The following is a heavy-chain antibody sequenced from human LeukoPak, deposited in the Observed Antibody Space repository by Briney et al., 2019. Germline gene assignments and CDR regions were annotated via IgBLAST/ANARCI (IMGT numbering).Heavy chain of an antibody. CDR3: ARDLVVYALDY. Sequence: ASVKVSCKASGGTFTSYYMHWVRQAPGQGLEWMGIINPSGGSTSYAQKFQGRVTMTRDMSTSTVYMELSSLRSEDTAVYYCARDLVVYALDYWGQGTLVTVSS. CDR2: INPSGGST. J-gene: IGHJ4*02. CDR1: GGTFTSYY. D-gene: IGHD2-8*01. V-gene: IGHV1-46*01.